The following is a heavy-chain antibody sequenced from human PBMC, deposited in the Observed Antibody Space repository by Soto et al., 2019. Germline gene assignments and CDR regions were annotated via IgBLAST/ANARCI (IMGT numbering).Heavy chain of an antibody. CDR1: GYTFTSYD. Sequence: GASVKVSCKASGYTFTSYDINWVRQAPGQGLEWMGWMNPNSGNTGYAQKFQGRVTMTRNTSISTAYMELSSLRSGDTAVYYCARDERSYSSSSSYYYYYMDVWGKGTTVTVSS. D-gene: IGHD6-6*01. J-gene: IGHJ6*03. CDR2: MNPNSGNT. CDR3: ARDERSYSSSSSYYYYYMDV. V-gene: IGHV1-8*01.